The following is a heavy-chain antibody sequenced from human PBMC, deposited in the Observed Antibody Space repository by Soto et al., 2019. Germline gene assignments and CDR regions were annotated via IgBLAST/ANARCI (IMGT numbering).Heavy chain of an antibody. D-gene: IGHD1-1*01. CDR2: IIPIFGTA. CDR1: GGTFSSYA. V-gene: IGHV1-69*12. J-gene: IGHJ2*01. Sequence: QVQLVQSGAEVKKPGSSVKVSCKASGGTFSSYAISWVRQAPGQGLEWMGGIIPIFGTANDAQKFQGRVTITADEPTSTAYMELSTLRPEDTAVYHCASAGLNWYCDLWGRGTLVTVSS. CDR3: ASAGLNWYCDL.